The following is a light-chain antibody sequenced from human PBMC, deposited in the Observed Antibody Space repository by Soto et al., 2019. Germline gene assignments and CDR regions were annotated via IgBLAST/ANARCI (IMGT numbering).Light chain of an antibody. CDR1: STDVGGYNY. Sequence: QSALTQPASVSGSPGQSITISCTGTSTDVGGYNYVSWYQHRPGEAPKLMIFEVTKRPSGVSNRFSGSKSGNTASLTISGLQAEDEADYFCNSYPTSSTYVFGSGTKVTVL. V-gene: IGLV2-14*01. CDR3: NSYPTSSTYV. CDR2: EVT. J-gene: IGLJ1*01.